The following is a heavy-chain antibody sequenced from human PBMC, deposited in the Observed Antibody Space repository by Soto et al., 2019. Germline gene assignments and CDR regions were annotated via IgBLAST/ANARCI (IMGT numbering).Heavy chain of an antibody. CDR1: GGSISSGNYY. CDR3: ARAEVFLEWLLRPWYFAL. Sequence: SETLSLTCTVSGGSISSGNYYWSWIRQDPGKGLEWSGYIYYSGSTYDNPALKSRVTISVDTSKNQFSLKLSSVTAADTAVYSCARAEVFLEWLLRPWYFALWGRGSLVTVSS. D-gene: IGHD3-3*01. V-gene: IGHV4-30-4*01. J-gene: IGHJ2*01. CDR2: IYYSGST.